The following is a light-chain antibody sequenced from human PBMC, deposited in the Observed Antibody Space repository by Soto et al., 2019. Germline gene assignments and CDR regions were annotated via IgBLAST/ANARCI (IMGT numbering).Light chain of an antibody. CDR3: QQYNSYWT. CDR2: AAS. V-gene: IGKV1-27*01. CDR1: QDIRNS. Sequence: DIQMTQSPSSLSASIGDRITITCRASQDIRNSLAWYQQKPGKVPKLLIYAASTLQSGVPSRFSGSGSGTDFTLTISSLQPEDVATYYCQQYNSYWTFGQGTKVDIK. J-gene: IGKJ1*01.